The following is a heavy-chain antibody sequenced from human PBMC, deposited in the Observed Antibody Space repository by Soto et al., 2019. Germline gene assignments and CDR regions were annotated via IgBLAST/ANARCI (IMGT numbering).Heavy chain of an antibody. J-gene: IGHJ4*02. CDR3: ARDVFRGGLMATIALPKNFDY. V-gene: IGHV3-30-3*01. CDR2: ISYDGSNK. Sequence: GGSLRLSCAASGFTFSSYAMHWVRQAPGKGLEWVAVISYDGSNKYYADSVKGRFTISRDNSKNTLYLQMNSLRAEDTAVYYCARDVFRGGLMATIALPKNFDYWGQGTLVTVS. CDR1: GFTFSSYA. D-gene: IGHD5-12*01.